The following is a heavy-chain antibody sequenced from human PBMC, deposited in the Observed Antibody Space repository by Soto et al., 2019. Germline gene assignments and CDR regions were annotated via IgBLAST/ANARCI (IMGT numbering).Heavy chain of an antibody. J-gene: IGHJ6*02. V-gene: IGHV5-10-1*01. CDR1: GYSFASYW. CDR3: ARLLGTTGTTSYYYYGMDV. Sequence: GESLKISCKGSGYSFASYWISWVRQMPGKGLEWMGRIDPSDSYTNYSPSFQGHVTISADKSISTAYLQWSSLKASDTAMYYCARLLGTTGTTSYYYYGMDVWGQGTTVTVSS. D-gene: IGHD1-1*01. CDR2: IDPSDSYT.